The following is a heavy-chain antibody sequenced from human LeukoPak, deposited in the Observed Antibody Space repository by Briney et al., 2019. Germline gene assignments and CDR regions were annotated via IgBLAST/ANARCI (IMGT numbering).Heavy chain of an antibody. D-gene: IGHD5-24*01. V-gene: IGHV3-7*01. CDR2: IKQGGSRK. Sequence: PGGSLRLSCAASGFTFSSYWMSWVRQAPGNGLEWVANIKQGGSRKYYVDSVKGRFTISRDNAKNSLYLQMNSLRVEDTAVYYCARDGIDGYIDYWGQGTLATVSS. CDR3: ARDGIDGYIDY. J-gene: IGHJ4*02. CDR1: GFTFSSYW.